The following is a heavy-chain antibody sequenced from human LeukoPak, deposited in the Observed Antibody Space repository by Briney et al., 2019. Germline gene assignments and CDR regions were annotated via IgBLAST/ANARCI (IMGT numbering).Heavy chain of an antibody. CDR3: AKDPGFEVAAAGGQGY. CDR2: ISSSGSTI. Sequence: GGSLRLSCAASGFTFSDYYMSWIRQAPGKGLEWVSYISSSGSTIYYADSVKGRFTISRDNAKNSLYLQMNSLRAEDTAVYYCAKDPGFEVAAAGGQGYWGQGTLVTVSS. D-gene: IGHD6-13*01. V-gene: IGHV3-11*04. J-gene: IGHJ4*02. CDR1: GFTFSDYY.